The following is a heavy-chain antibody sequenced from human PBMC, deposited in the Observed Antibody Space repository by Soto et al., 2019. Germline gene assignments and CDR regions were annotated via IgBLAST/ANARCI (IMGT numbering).Heavy chain of an antibody. V-gene: IGHV2-70*01. CDR2: IDWDDDK. D-gene: IGHD6-13*01. Sequence: SGPTLVNPTHTLTLTCTFSGFSLSTSGMCVSWIRQPPGKALEWLALIDWDDDKYYSTSLKTRLTISKDTAKNQVVRQMTHMDRVDTDTYSCARLPAGAGRGGYYSYGMDVWGQGTTVTVSS. J-gene: IGHJ6*02. CDR3: ARLPAGAGRGGYYSYGMDV. CDR1: GFSLSTSGMC.